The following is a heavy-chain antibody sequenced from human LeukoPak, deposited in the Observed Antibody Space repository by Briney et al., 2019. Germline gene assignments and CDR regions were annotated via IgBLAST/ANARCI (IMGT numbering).Heavy chain of an antibody. CDR3: ARGYCSGSSCYSGFYFDY. V-gene: IGHV3-7*01. J-gene: IGHJ4*02. CDR2: IKQDEVEK. D-gene: IGHD2-15*01. Sequence: GGSLRLSCAASGFTVSSNYMSWVRQAPGKGLEWVANIKQDEVEKYFVDSVRGRFTLSRDNAKKSLYLQMNSLRAEDTAVYYCARGYCSGSSCYSGFYFDYWGQGALVTVSS. CDR1: GFTVSSNY.